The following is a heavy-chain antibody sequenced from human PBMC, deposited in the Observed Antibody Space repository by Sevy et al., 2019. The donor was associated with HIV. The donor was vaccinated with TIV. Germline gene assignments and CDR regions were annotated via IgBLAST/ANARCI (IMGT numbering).Heavy chain of an antibody. CDR1: GFTFSDYY. CDR3: ARASIRFLEWNWFDP. D-gene: IGHD3-3*01. V-gene: IGHV3-11*01. J-gene: IGHJ5*02. CDR2: ISSSGSTI. Sequence: GGSLRLSCAASGFTFSDYYMSWIRQAPGKGLEWVSYISSSGSTIYYAHSVKGRFTISRDNAKNSLYLQMNSLRAEDTAVYYCARASIRFLEWNWFDPWGQGTLVTVSS.